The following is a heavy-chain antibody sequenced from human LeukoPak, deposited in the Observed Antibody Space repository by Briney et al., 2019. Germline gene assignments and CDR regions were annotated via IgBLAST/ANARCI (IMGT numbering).Heavy chain of an antibody. CDR1: GFTFSNYI. CDR2: ISSSGSYI. Sequence: GGSLRLSCAASGFTFSNYIINWVRQAPGERLEWVSSISSSGSYINYADSVKGRFTISRDNSKNKLYLQMNSLRAEDTTVYYCAKGLTGYYYDAFDIWGQGTMVTVSS. CDR3: AKGLTGYYYDAFDI. D-gene: IGHD3-9*01. J-gene: IGHJ3*02. V-gene: IGHV3-21*04.